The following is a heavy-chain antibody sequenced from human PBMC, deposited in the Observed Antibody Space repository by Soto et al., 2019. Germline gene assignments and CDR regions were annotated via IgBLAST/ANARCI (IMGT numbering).Heavy chain of an antibody. Sequence: QVQLQESGPGLVKPSETLSLTCTVSGGSLSSHYWTWIRQPPGKGLEWIGYIYYSGSTKYTPSLKSRVTMSVDTSQNQFSLNLSSVTAADTAMYYCARGGWSLDLWGQGTLVTVSS. D-gene: IGHD6-19*01. CDR3: ARGGWSLDL. CDR2: IYYSGST. V-gene: IGHV4-59*11. CDR1: GGSLSSHY. J-gene: IGHJ5*02.